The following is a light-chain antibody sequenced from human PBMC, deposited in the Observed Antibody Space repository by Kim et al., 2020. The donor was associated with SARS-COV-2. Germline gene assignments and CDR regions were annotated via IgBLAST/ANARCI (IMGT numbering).Light chain of an antibody. J-gene: IGLJ1*01. CDR1: SSHSGSYNY. CDR2: EVN. V-gene: IGLV2-8*01. CDR3: YSFAGSDIFV. Sequence: GQSLTLSCTGNSSHSGSYNYVSWYQHPPGKAPKLIIYEVNKRPSDVPDRFSGSKSGNTASLTVSGLQTEDEADYYCYSFAGSDIFVFGTGTKVTVL.